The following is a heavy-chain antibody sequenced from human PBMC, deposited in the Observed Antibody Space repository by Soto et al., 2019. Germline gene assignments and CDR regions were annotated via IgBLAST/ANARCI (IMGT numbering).Heavy chain of an antibody. CDR2: INAGNGNT. V-gene: IGHV1-3*01. Sequence: GASVKVSCKASGYTFTSYAMHWVRQAPGQRLEWMGWINAGNGNTKYSQKFQGRVTITRDTSASTAYMELSSLRSEDTAVYYCASPYCSGCRCYSPWFDPWGQGNLVTVSS. CDR3: ASPYCSGCRCYSPWFDP. CDR1: GYTFTSYA. D-gene: IGHD2-15*01. J-gene: IGHJ5*02.